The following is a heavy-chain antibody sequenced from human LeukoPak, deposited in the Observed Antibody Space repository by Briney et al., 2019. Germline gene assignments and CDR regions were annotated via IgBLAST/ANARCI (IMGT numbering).Heavy chain of an antibody. V-gene: IGHV3-21*04. CDR1: GFTFSSYS. CDR2: ISSSSSYI. Sequence: GSLRLSCAASGFTFSSYSMNWVRQAPGKGLGWVSSISSSSSYIYYADSVKGRFTISRDNAKNSLYLQMNSLRAEDTAMYYCAKTNYYDTTDDKPYTTHFDYWGQGALVTVSS. CDR3: AKTNYYDTTDDKPYTTHFDY. D-gene: IGHD3-22*01. J-gene: IGHJ4*02.